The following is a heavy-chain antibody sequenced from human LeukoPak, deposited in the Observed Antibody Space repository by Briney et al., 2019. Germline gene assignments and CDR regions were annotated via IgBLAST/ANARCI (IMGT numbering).Heavy chain of an antibody. V-gene: IGHV3-30*04. Sequence: GGSLRLSCAASGFTFSSYAMHWVRQAPGKGPEWVAVISYDGSNKYYADSVKGRFTISRDNSKNTLYLQMNSLRAEDTAVYYCARDWAAAGFPYGMDVWGQGTTVTVSS. CDR3: ARDWAAAGFPYGMDV. CDR2: ISYDGSNK. J-gene: IGHJ6*02. CDR1: GFTFSSYA. D-gene: IGHD6-13*01.